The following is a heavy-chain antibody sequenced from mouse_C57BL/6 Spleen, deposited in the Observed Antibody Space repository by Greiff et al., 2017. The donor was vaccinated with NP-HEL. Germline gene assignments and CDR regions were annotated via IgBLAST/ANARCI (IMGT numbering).Heavy chain of an antibody. CDR3: ARGHFDY. Sequence: LQESGPELVKPGASVKISCKASGYAFSSSWMNWVKQRPGKGLEWIGRIYPGDGDTNYNGKFKGKATLTADKSSSTAYMQLSSLTSEDSAVYFCARGHFDYWGQGTTLTVSS. CDR1: GYAFSSSW. V-gene: IGHV1-82*01. CDR2: IYPGDGDT. J-gene: IGHJ2*01.